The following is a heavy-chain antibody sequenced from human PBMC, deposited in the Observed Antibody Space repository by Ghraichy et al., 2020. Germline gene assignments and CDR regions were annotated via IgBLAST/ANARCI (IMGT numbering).Heavy chain of an antibody. CDR2: IRSKANSYAT. Sequence: GGSLRLSCAASGFTFSGSAMHWVRQASGKGLEWVGRIRSKANSYATAYAASVKGRFTISRDDSKNTAYLHINSLKTEDPAMYYCSRPAGKGITGTTAYYYYGLDVWGQGTTVTVSS. D-gene: IGHD1-20*01. CDR1: GFTFSGSA. CDR3: SRPAGKGITGTTAYYYYGLDV. J-gene: IGHJ6*02. V-gene: IGHV3-73*01.